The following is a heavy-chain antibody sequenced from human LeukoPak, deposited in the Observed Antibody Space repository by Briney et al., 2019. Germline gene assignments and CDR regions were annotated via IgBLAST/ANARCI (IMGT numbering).Heavy chain of an antibody. D-gene: IGHD6-13*01. V-gene: IGHV4-39*07. CDR1: GGSINSALYY. J-gene: IGHJ6*02. CDR2: VSHDGIT. CDR3: ARDFDGSSWAYGMDV. Sequence: KASETLSLTCTVSGGSINSALYYWAWIRQTPEQQLEWIGSVSHDGITKYSPSLGGRVSLSADTSKNQFSLKLSSVTAADTAVYYCARDFDGSSWAYGMDVWGQGTTVTVSS.